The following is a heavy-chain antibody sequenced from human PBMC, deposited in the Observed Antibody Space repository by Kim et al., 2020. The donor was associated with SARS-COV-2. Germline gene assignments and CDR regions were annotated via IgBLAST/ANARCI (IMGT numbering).Heavy chain of an antibody. D-gene: IGHD2-15*01. V-gene: IGHV1-69*13. J-gene: IGHJ4*02. CDR1: GGTFSSYA. Sequence: SVKVSCKASGGTFSSYAISWVRQAPGQGLEWMGGIIPIFGTANYAQKFQGRVTITADESTSTAYMELSSLRSEDTAVYYCASGKGRVVAATFFPCLDYWGQGTLVTVSS. CDR2: IIPIFGTA. CDR3: ASGKGRVVAATFFPCLDY.